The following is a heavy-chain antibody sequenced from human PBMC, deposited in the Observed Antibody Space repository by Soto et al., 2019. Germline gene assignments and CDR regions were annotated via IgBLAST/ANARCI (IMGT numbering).Heavy chain of an antibody. Sequence: SETLSLTCAVYGGSFRVYFWNWLRQSPGKGLEWIGEISDSGGTKYNPSLESRVALSVDTSKNQFSLRLTSVTAADTGIYFCARVRGRAESAPSGMDLWGQGTTVTVSS. CDR3: ARVRGRAESAPSGMDL. D-gene: IGHD5-12*01. V-gene: IGHV4-34*01. J-gene: IGHJ6*02. CDR1: GGSFRVYF. CDR2: ISDSGGT.